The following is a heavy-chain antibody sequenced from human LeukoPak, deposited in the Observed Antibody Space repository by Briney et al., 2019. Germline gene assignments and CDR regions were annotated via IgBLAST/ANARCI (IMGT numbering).Heavy chain of an antibody. D-gene: IGHD5-24*01. V-gene: IGHV3-15*01. J-gene: IGHJ4*02. CDR3: TTDGGWLQFPAAD. CDR1: GFTFSNAW. CDR2: IKSKTDGGTT. Sequence: GGSLRLSCAASGFTFSNAWMSWVRQAPGKGLEWVGRIKSKTDGGTTDYAAPVKGRFTISRDDSKNTLYLQMNSLKTEDTAVYYCTTDGGWLQFPAADWGQGTLVTVSS.